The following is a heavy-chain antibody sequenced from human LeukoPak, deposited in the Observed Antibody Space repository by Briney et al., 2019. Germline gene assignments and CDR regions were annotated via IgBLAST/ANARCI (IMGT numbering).Heavy chain of an antibody. CDR2: IKSKIDGEPT. CDR3: TTNDAFDI. J-gene: IGHJ3*02. CDR1: GFTFSNAW. V-gene: IGHV3-15*01. Sequence: PGGSLRLSCAASGFTFSNAWMNWVRQAPGKGLEWVGRIKSKIDGEPTDYGAPVKGRFTISRDDSKNTLYLHMNILKTEDTAVYYCTTNDAFDIWGQGTMVTVST.